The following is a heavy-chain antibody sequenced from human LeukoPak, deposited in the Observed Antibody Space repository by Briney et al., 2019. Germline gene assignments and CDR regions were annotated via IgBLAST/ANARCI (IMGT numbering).Heavy chain of an antibody. CDR3: ARQNGRSGWHPFWY. Sequence: SETLSLTCTVSGGSISSSSYYWGWIRQPPGKGLEWIGGIFYSGSTYYNPSLKSRVTISVDTSKNQFSLKLSAVTATDTAVYYCARQNGRSGWHPFWYWGQGTLVTVSS. J-gene: IGHJ4*02. CDR2: IFYSGST. V-gene: IGHV4-39*01. CDR1: GGSISSSSYY. D-gene: IGHD6-19*01.